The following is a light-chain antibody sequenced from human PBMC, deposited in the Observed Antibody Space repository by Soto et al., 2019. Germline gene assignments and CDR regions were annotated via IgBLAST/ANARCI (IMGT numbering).Light chain of an antibody. Sequence: ETVLTQSPGTLSLSPGERATLSCRASQSVSSKLAWYQQKPGQAPRLLIYAASSRATGIPDRFSGSGSGTDFTLTINSLEPEDFAVYYCQQYDSSPRTFGQGTKVDI. CDR3: QQYDSSPRT. J-gene: IGKJ1*01. CDR1: QSVSSK. V-gene: IGKV3-20*01. CDR2: AAS.